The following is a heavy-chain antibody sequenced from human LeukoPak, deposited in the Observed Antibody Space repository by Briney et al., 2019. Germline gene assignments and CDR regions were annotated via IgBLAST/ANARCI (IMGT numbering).Heavy chain of an antibody. V-gene: IGHV1-18*01. J-gene: IGHJ4*02. CDR1: GYTFTSYG. D-gene: IGHD3-10*01. CDR2: ISAYNGNT. Sequence: PAASVKVSCEASGYTFTSYGISWVRQAPGQGLEWMGWISAYNGNTNYAQKLQGRVTMTTDTSTSTAYMELRSLRSDDTAVYYCARWAAGWFGESQVDYWGQGTLVTVSS. CDR3: ARWAAGWFGESQVDY.